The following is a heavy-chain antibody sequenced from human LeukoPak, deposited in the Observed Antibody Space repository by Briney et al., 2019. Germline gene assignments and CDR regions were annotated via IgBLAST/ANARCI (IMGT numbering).Heavy chain of an antibody. D-gene: IGHD1-14*01. Sequence: TSETLSLTCTVSGGSISSGGYYWSWIRQHPGKGLEWIGYIYYSGSTYYNPSLKSRVTISVDTSKNQLSLKLSSVTAADTAVYYCARDNPVRNWFDPWGQGTLVTVSS. J-gene: IGHJ5*02. CDR1: GGSISSGGYY. V-gene: IGHV4-31*03. CDR2: IYYSGST. CDR3: ARDNPVRNWFDP.